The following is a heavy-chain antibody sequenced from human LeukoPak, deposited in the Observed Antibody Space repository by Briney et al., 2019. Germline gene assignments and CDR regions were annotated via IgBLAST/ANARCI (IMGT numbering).Heavy chain of an antibody. Sequence: PGRSLRLSCAASGFTFSSYGMHWVRQAPGKGLEWVAVIWYDGSNKYYADSVKGRLTISRDNSKNTLYLQMNSLRAEDTAAYYCAREGYDYVWGSYRQYYFDYWGQGTLVTVSS. D-gene: IGHD3-16*02. CDR2: IWYDGSNK. J-gene: IGHJ4*02. V-gene: IGHV3-33*01. CDR3: AREGYDYVWGSYRQYYFDY. CDR1: GFTFSSYG.